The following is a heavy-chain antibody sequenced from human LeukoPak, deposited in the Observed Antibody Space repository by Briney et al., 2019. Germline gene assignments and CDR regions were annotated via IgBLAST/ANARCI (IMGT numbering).Heavy chain of an antibody. CDR3: ARMVYYDFWSGYYGYFDY. CDR2: IYYSGST. Sequence: SETLSFTCTVSGGSISSYYWSWIRQPPGKGLEWIGYIYYSGSTDYNPSLKSRVTISVDTSKNQFSLKLSSVTAADTAVYYCARMVYYDFWSGYYGYFDYWGQGTLVTVSS. V-gene: IGHV4-59*01. CDR1: GGSISSYY. D-gene: IGHD3-3*01. J-gene: IGHJ4*02.